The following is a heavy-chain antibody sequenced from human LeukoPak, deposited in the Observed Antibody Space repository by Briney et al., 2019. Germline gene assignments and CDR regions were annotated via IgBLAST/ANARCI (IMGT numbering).Heavy chain of an antibody. Sequence: PGGSLRLSCAASGFTVSSNYMSWVRQAPGKGLEWVSVIYSGGSTYYAGSVKGRFTISRDNSKNTLYLQMNSLRAEDTAVYYCARHGLLSWVTSSSWYPPSFDYWGQGTLVTVSS. CDR1: GFTVSSNY. D-gene: IGHD6-13*01. CDR3: ARHGLLSWVTSSSWYPPSFDY. CDR2: IYSGGST. V-gene: IGHV3-66*04. J-gene: IGHJ4*02.